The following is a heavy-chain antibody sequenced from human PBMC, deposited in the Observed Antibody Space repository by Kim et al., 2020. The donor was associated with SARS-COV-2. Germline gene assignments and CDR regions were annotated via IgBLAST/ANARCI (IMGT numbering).Heavy chain of an antibody. D-gene: IGHD3-10*01. J-gene: IGHJ4*02. V-gene: IGHV1-3*01. CDR3: ARGSGSGNIPH. Sequence: ASVKVSCKASGYTFTNYSIHWVRQAPGQGLECMGWINGGDGYTRYSQKFQGRVTFTRDTSATTAYMELSSLRSEDTAVYYCARGSGSGNIPHWGRGTLVTVSS. CDR1: GYTFTNYS. CDR2: INGGDGYT.